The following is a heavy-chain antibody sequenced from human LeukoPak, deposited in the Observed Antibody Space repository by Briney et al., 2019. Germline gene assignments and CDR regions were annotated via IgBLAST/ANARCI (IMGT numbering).Heavy chain of an antibody. D-gene: IGHD6-13*01. CDR2: ISAYNGNT. CDR1: GYTFTSYD. CDR3: ARVAAAAGPDYYYYYYMDV. V-gene: IGHV1-18*01. J-gene: IGHJ6*03. Sequence: GASVKVSCKASGYTFTSYDINWVRQATGQGLEWMGWISAYNGNTNYAQKLQGRVTMTTDTSTSTAYMELRSLRSDDTAVYYCARVAAAAGPDYYYYYYMDVWGKGTTVTVSS.